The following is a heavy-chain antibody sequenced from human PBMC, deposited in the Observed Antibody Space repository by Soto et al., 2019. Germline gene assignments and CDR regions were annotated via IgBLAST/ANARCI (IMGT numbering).Heavy chain of an antibody. D-gene: IGHD3-10*01. CDR3: ARGPQPAYYYGSGSYYNDPGHVY. Sequence: SVKVSCKASGGTFSSYAISWVRQAPGQGLEWMGGIIPIFGTANYAQKFQGRVTITADESTSTAYMELSSLRSEDTAVYYCARGPQPAYYYGSGSYYNDPGHVYWGQGTLVTVSS. CDR2: IIPIFGTA. CDR1: GGTFSSYA. J-gene: IGHJ4*02. V-gene: IGHV1-69*13.